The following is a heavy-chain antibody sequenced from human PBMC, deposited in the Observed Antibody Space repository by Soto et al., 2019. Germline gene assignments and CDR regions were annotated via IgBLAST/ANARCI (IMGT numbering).Heavy chain of an antibody. Sequence: AASVKVSCKASGGTFKNYAMNWVRQAPGQGLEWMGGIIPIFDTPNYAQKFQGRVTITVDESTNTAYMDLSSLRFDDTAVYFCARSIGSGGVIGGFDYWGQGTLVTVSS. CDR1: GGTFKNYA. J-gene: IGHJ4*02. CDR2: IIPIFDTP. V-gene: IGHV1-69*13. CDR3: ARSIGSGGVIGGFDY. D-gene: IGHD3-16*02.